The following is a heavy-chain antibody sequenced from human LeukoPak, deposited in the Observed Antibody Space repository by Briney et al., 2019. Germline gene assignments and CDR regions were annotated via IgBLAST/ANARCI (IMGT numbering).Heavy chain of an antibody. D-gene: IGHD6-13*01. J-gene: IGHJ4*02. V-gene: IGHV1-2*02. CDR3: ARDVLLIAGNYFDY. CDR1: GYIFTGYF. CDR2: INPNTGGT. Sequence: ASVKVSCKASGYIFTGYFVHWVRQAPGQGLQWMGWINPNTGGTNYAQKFQGRVTMTRDTSISTAYMELSRLRSDDTAVYYCARDVLLIAGNYFDYWGQGTLVTVSS.